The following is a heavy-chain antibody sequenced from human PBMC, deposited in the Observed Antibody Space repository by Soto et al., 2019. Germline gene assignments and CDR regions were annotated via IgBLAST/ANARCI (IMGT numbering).Heavy chain of an antibody. V-gene: IGHV3-33*01. CDR2: IWYDGTQK. J-gene: IGHJ4*02. CDR1: GFTFNTYS. D-gene: IGHD5-12*01. CDR3: AGVHPFPAHTGYDLMPTFFDS. Sequence: QVQLEESGGGVVQPGRSLRLSCEASGFTFNTYSMHWVRQPPGKGLEWLAAIWYDGTQKYYADSVKGRFIISRDIAKNMLYLQMNSLRAEDTAVYYCAGVHPFPAHTGYDLMPTFFDSWGQGALVTVSS.